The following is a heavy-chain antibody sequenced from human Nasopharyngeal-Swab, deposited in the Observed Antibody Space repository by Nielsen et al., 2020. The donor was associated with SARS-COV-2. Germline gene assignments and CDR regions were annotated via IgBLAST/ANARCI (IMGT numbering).Heavy chain of an antibody. Sequence: GESLKISCAASGFTFSSYAVSWVRQAPGKGLEWVSAISGSGGITYYADSVKGRFTISRDNSKNTLYLQMNSLRAEDTAVYYCAKEAAHPGLVVVVPVASFGYWGQGTLVTVSS. CDR3: AKEAAHPGLVVVVPVASFGY. J-gene: IGHJ4*02. V-gene: IGHV3-23*01. D-gene: IGHD2-2*01. CDR1: GFTFSSYA. CDR2: ISGSGGIT.